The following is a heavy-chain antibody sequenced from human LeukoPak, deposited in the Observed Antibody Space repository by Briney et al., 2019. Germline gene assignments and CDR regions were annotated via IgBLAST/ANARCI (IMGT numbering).Heavy chain of an antibody. CDR1: GFTFSSYA. CDR3: AKPIEFGYSYSFDY. J-gene: IGHJ4*02. CDR2: ISGSGGST. V-gene: IGHV3-23*01. Sequence: PGGSLRLSCAASGFTFSSYAMSWVRQAPGKGLEWVSAISGSGGSTHYADSVKGRFTISRDNSKNTLYLQMNSLRAEDTAVYYCAKPIEFGYSYSFDYWGQGTLVTVSS. D-gene: IGHD5-18*01.